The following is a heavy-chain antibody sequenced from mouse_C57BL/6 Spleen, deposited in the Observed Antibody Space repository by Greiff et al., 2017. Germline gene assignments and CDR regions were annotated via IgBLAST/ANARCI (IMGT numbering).Heavy chain of an antibody. CDR3: ARKIYDGYFDY. Sequence: EVQLQQSGPELAKPGASVKMSCKASGYTFTDYNMHWVKQSHGKSLEWIGYINPNNGGTSYNQKFKGKATLTVNKSSSTAYMELRSLTSEDSAVYYCARKIYDGYFDYWGQGTTLTVSS. CDR2: INPNNGGT. CDR1: GYTFTDYN. D-gene: IGHD2-3*01. J-gene: IGHJ2*01. V-gene: IGHV1-22*01.